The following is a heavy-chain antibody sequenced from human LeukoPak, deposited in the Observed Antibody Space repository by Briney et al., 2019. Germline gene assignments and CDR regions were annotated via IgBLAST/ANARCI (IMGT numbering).Heavy chain of an antibody. CDR1: GFTFSSYA. CDR3: AREVSEGFDF. CDR2: FGTRSTSI. D-gene: IGHD3-22*01. J-gene: IGHJ4*02. Sequence: GGSLRLSCAASGFTFSSYAMNWVRQAPGKGLEWVSSFGTRSTSIYHAGSVKGRFAISRDNAKNSLYLQMNSLRAEDTALYYCAREVSEGFDFWGQGTLVTVSS. V-gene: IGHV3-21*01.